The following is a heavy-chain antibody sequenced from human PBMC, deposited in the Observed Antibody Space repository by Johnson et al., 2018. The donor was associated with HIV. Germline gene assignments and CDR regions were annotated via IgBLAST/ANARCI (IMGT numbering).Heavy chain of an antibody. CDR3: TTDLPYCSGHDCYNAYDL. D-gene: IGHD2-15*01. Sequence: VQLVESGGGLVQPGGSLKLSCAASGFTFSGSAMHWVRQASGKGLEWVGRIRSKANSYATAYAASVTGRFTISRDDSKNTAYLEMNSLKTEDTGVYYCTTDLPYCSGHDCYNAYDLWGQGTMVIVSS. CDR2: IRSKANSYAT. CDR1: GFTFSGSA. J-gene: IGHJ3*01. V-gene: IGHV3-73*02.